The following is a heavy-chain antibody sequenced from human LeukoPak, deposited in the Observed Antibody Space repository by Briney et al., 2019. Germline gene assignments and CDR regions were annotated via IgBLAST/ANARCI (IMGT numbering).Heavy chain of an antibody. Sequence: SETLSLTCAVSGGSISSGGYSWSWIRQPPGKGLEWIGYIYHSGSTYYNPSLKSRVTISVDRSKNQFSLKLSSVTAADTAVYYCARDSFRSSIRQPWFDPWGQGTLVTVSS. CDR1: GGSISSGGYS. D-gene: IGHD1-14*01. J-gene: IGHJ5*02. CDR3: ARDSFRSSIRQPWFDP. V-gene: IGHV4-30-2*01. CDR2: IYHSGST.